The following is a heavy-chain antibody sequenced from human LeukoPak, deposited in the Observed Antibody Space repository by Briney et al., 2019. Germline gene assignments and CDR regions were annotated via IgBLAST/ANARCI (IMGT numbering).Heavy chain of an antibody. CDR3: AKFMVCSSTSCYKGFDY. J-gene: IGHJ4*02. D-gene: IGHD2-2*02. Sequence: GGSLRLSCAASGFIVSNNYMSWVRQAPGKGLEWVSVIYSDGSTYYADSVKGRFTISRDNSKNTLYLQMNSLRAEDTAVYYCAKFMVCSSTSCYKGFDYWGQGTLVTVSS. CDR2: IYSDGST. V-gene: IGHV3-53*01. CDR1: GFIVSNNY.